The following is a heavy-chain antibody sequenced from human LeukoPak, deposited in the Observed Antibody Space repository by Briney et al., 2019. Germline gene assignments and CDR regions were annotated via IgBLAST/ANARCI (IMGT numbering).Heavy chain of an antibody. J-gene: IGHJ5*02. D-gene: IGHD1-14*01. CDR3: ARSRINWFDP. Sequence: PSETLSLTCTVSGGSISSSSYYWGWIRQPPGKGLEWIGSIYYSGSTNYNPSLKSRVTISVDTSKNQFSLKLSSVTAADTAVYYCARSRINWFDPWGQGTLVTVSS. CDR2: IYYSGST. CDR1: GGSISSSSYY. V-gene: IGHV4-39*07.